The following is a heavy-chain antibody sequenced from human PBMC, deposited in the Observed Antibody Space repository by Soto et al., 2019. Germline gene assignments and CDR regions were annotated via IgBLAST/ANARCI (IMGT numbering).Heavy chain of an antibody. J-gene: IGHJ3*02. Sequence: QVQLVQSGAEVKKPGASVKVSCKASGYTFTSYYMHWVRQAPGQGLEWMGIINPSGGSTSYAQKFQGRVIMTRDTSTSTVYMELSSLRSEDTAVYYCARDRGSSGRTRAFDIWGQGTMVTVSS. CDR1: GYTFTSYY. CDR3: ARDRGSSGRTRAFDI. D-gene: IGHD3-10*01. V-gene: IGHV1-46*01. CDR2: INPSGGST.